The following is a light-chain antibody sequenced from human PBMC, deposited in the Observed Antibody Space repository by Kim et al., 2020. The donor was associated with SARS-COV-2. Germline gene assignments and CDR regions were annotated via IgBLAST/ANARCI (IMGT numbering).Light chain of an antibody. CDR3: QAWDSSTGV. CDR2: QDS. Sequence: SVSPGQTASITCYGDKLRSKYAVWNQQKPVQSPGRVIYQDSKRPSGIPERFSGSNSGNTATLTISGTQAMDEAVYYCQAWDSSTGVFGGGTQLTVL. J-gene: IGLJ2*01. CDR1: KLRSKY. V-gene: IGLV3-1*01.